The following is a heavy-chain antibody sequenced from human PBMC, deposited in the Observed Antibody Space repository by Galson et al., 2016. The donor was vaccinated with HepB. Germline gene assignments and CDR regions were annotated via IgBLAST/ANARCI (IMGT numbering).Heavy chain of an antibody. D-gene: IGHD6-13*01. CDR2: IFWDDDK. J-gene: IGHJ3*02. CDR1: GFSLSTSGVA. Sequence: PALVKPTQALTLTCTFSGFSLSTSGVAVGWIRQPPGKALEWLAFIFWDDDKRYSPSLKSRVSITKDTSKNQVVLTMTNMDPVDTATYYCARAIYSSTWSGPGRAFDIWGQGTMVTVSS. V-gene: IGHV2-5*02. CDR3: ARAIYSSTWSGPGRAFDI.